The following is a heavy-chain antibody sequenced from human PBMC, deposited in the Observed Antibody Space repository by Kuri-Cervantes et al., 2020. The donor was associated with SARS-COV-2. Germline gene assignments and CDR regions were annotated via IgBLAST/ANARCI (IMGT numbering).Heavy chain of an antibody. D-gene: IGHD4-11*01. CDR1: GFTFSSYA. V-gene: IGHV3-30*01. Sequence: GESLKISCAASGFTFSSYAMHWVRQAPGKGLEWVAVISYDGSNKYYADSVKGRFTISRDNAKNSLYLQMNSLRSEDTAVYYCARDHPTVTPSSGMDVWGQGTTVTVSS. CDR2: ISYDGSNK. CDR3: ARDHPTVTPSSGMDV. J-gene: IGHJ6*02.